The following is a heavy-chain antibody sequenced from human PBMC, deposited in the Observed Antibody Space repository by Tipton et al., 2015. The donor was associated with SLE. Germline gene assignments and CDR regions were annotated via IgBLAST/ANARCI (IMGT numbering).Heavy chain of an antibody. Sequence: GSLRLSCAASGFMFSSYAMRWVRQAPGKGLEWVSVISGGGDSTSYADSVRGRFTVPRDNSKNTLYLQMDSLRGDDTAVYYCVPRQVDFDHWGQGTLVSVSS. D-gene: IGHD2-15*01. CDR2: ISGGGDST. J-gene: IGHJ4*02. V-gene: IGHV3-23*01. CDR3: VPRQVDFDH. CDR1: GFMFSSYA.